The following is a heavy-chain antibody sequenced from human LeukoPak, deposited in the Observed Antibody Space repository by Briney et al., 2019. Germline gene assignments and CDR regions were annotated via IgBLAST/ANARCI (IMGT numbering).Heavy chain of an antibody. J-gene: IGHJ4*02. CDR3: AREVITMVRGVIAGYFDY. CDR1: GFTFSSYS. V-gene: IGHV3-21*01. Sequence: GGSLRLSCAASGFTFSSYSMNWVRQAPGKGLEWVSSISSSSSYIYYADSVKGRFTISRDNAKNSLYLQMNSLRAEDTAVYYCAREVITMVRGVIAGYFDYWGQGTLVTVSS. CDR2: ISSSSSYI. D-gene: IGHD3-10*01.